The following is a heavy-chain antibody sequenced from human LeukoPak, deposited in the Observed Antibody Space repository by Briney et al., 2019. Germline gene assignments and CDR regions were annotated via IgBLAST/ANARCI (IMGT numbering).Heavy chain of an antibody. J-gene: IGHJ5*02. Sequence: GGSLRLSCAASGFTFNNYWMNWVRQAPGKGLEWVASIKQDESEKYYVDSVRGRFTISRDNAKKLLYLQMNSLRAEDTAVYYCARDQGNGWFDPWGQGILVTVPS. D-gene: IGHD2-8*01. V-gene: IGHV3-7*01. CDR3: ARDQGNGWFDP. CDR2: IKQDESEK. CDR1: GFTFNNYW.